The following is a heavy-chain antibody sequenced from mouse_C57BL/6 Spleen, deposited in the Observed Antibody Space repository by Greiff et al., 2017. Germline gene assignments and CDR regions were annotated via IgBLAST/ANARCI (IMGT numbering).Heavy chain of an antibody. J-gene: IGHJ2*01. D-gene: IGHD1-1*01. Sequence: QVQLQQPGAELVRPGTSVKLSCKASGYTFTSYWMHWVKQRPGQGLEWIGVIDPSDSYTNYNQKFKGKATLTVDTSSSTAYMQLRSLTSEDSAVYDCARFSLTTAGRGYYFDYWGQGTTLTVSS. CDR1: GYTFTSYW. CDR2: IDPSDSYT. V-gene: IGHV1-59*01. CDR3: ARFSLTTAGRGYYFDY.